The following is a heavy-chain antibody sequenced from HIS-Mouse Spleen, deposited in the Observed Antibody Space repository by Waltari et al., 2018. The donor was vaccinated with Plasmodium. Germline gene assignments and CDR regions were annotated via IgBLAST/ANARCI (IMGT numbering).Heavy chain of an antibody. Sequence: EVQLVESGGGLVKPGGSLRLSCAASGFTFSSYSMNWVRQAPGKGLEWFSSISSSRSYIYYADSVKGRFTISRDNAKNSLYLQMNSLRAEDTAVYYCAREDILTGYYNDYWYFDLWGRGTLVTVSS. J-gene: IGHJ2*01. CDR2: ISSSRSYI. D-gene: IGHD3-9*01. CDR1: GFTFSSYS. V-gene: IGHV3-21*01. CDR3: AREDILTGYYNDYWYFDL.